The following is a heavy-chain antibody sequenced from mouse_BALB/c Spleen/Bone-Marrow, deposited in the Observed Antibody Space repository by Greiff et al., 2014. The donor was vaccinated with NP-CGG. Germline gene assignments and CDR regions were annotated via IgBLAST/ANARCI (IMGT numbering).Heavy chain of an antibody. J-gene: IGHJ4*01. D-gene: IGHD2-1*01. V-gene: IGHV14-3*02. Sequence: DVKLVESGAELVKPGASVKLSCTASDFNIKDTYMHWVKQRPEQGLEWIGRIDPANGNTKYDPKFQGKATITADTSSNTAYLQLSSLTSEDTAVYYCARVYPNAMDYWGQGTSVTVSS. CDR2: IDPANGNT. CDR1: DFNIKDTY. CDR3: ARVYPNAMDY.